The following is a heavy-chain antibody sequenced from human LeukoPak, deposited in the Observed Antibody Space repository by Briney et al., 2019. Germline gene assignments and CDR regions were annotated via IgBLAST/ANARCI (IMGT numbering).Heavy chain of an antibody. CDR2: INPNSGGT. Sequence: GASVKVSCKASGYTFTGYYMHWLRQAPGQGLEWMGRINPNSGGTNYAQKFQGRVTMTRDTSISTAYMELSRLRSDDKAVYYCARASHYYDSSGYSYWGQGTLVTVSS. D-gene: IGHD3-22*01. CDR3: ARASHYYDSSGYSY. CDR1: GYTFTGYY. J-gene: IGHJ4*02. V-gene: IGHV1-2*06.